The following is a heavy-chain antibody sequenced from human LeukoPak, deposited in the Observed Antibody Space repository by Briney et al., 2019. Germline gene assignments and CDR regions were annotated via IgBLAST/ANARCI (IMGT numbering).Heavy chain of an antibody. CDR2: IYYSGST. CDR1: GGFISCYI. J-gene: IGHJ4*02. D-gene: IGHD4-17*01. V-gene: IGHV4-59*01. CDR3: GSNNYNPSLTSRVTISVDTSKHHHSLKLSSVNATDGAMHYRARDSATSSGIYRSVDY. Sequence: AETLSLSWAAAGGFISCYICSWSRQPPGKGLEWIGYIYYSGSTNYNPSLKSRVTISVDTSKNQFSLKLSYVTAADEAMYYCGSNNYNPSLTSRVTISVDTSKHHHSLKLSSVNATDGAMHYRARDSATSSGIYRSVDYWGQGTQVTVSS.